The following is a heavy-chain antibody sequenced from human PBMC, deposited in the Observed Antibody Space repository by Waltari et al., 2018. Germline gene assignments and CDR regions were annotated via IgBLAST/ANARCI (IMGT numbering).Heavy chain of an antibody. CDR2: ISWDGGST. D-gene: IGHD6-19*01. Sequence: EVQLVESGGVVVQPGGSLRLSCAASGFNFDGYAMQWVRQAPGKGLEWVSLISWDGGSTYYADSVKGRFTISRDNSKNSLYLQMNSLRAEDTALYYCARSRIAVADYWGQGTLVTVSS. V-gene: IGHV3-43D*04. CDR1: GFNFDGYA. CDR3: ARSRIAVADY. J-gene: IGHJ4*02.